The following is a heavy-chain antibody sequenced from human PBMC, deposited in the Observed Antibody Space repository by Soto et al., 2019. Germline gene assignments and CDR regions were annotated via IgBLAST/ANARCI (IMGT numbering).Heavy chain of an antibody. CDR2: IYWNDEK. CDR3: AHRVNMARGPYNYFGP. V-gene: IGHV2-5*01. D-gene: IGHD3-10*01. CDR1: GFSLTTGVG. J-gene: IGHJ5*02. Sequence: GSGPTLVNPTQTLTLTCSFSGFSLTTGVGVGWIRQPPGKALEWLAIIYWNDEKLYNPSLKTRLTTTKDTSKNQVVLTVTDMDPVDTATYYCAHRVNMARGPYNYFGPWGQGTLVTVSS.